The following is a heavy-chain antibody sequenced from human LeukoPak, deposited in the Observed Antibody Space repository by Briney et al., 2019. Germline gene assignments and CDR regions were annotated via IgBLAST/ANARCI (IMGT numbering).Heavy chain of an antibody. D-gene: IGHD5-12*01. CDR1: GYSISTGYY. V-gene: IGHV4-38-2*02. Sequence: SETLSLTCTVSGYSISTGYYWGWIRQPPGKGLGWIGSIDYSGNTYYNSSLKSRVTISVDTSKNQFSLNLNSVTAADTAVYYCARDFGGYHRPSNDYWGQGTLVTVSS. J-gene: IGHJ4*02. CDR3: ARDFGGYHRPSNDY. CDR2: IDYSGNT.